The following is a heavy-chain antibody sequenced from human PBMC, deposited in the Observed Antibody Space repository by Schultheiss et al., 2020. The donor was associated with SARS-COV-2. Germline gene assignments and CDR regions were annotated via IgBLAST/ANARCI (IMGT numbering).Heavy chain of an antibody. CDR2: IIPIFDTT. V-gene: IGHV1-69*13. D-gene: IGHD6-13*01. Sequence: SVKVSCKSSGGTFSNYAFSWVRQAPGQGLEWMGGIIPIFDTTNYAPKFQGRVTITADESTSTAYMELNSLRSEDTAVYYCARETVGSSWYFGRWFDPWGQGTLVTVSS. CDR1: GGTFSNYA. J-gene: IGHJ5*02. CDR3: ARETVGSSWYFGRWFDP.